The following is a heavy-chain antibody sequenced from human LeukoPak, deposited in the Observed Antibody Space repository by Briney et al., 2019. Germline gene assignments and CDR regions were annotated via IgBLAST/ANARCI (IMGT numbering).Heavy chain of an antibody. Sequence: SETLSLTCAVYGGSFSGYYWSWIRQPPGKGLEWIGEINHSGSTNYNPSLKSRVTISVDTSKNQFSLKLSSVTAADTAVYYCARGGVVVTAIHGYWGQGTLVTVSS. J-gene: IGHJ4*02. V-gene: IGHV4-34*01. CDR2: INHSGST. D-gene: IGHD2-21*02. CDR3: ARGGVVVTAIHGY. CDR1: GGSFSGYY.